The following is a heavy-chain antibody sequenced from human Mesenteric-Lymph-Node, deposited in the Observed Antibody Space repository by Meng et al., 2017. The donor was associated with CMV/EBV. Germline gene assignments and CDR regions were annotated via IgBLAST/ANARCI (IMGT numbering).Heavy chain of an antibody. CDR3: ATAKDSGYVFPGY. CDR1: GFTSSSYG. J-gene: IGHJ4*02. CDR2: IGYDGTNK. V-gene: IGHV3-30*02. Sequence: GESLKISCAASGFTSSSYGMHWVSQAPGKGLEWVAFIGYDGTNKYYADSVKGRFTISRDKSKNTLYMQMNSLRVEDTAVYYCATAKDSGYVFPGYWGQGTLVTVSS. D-gene: IGHD5-12*01.